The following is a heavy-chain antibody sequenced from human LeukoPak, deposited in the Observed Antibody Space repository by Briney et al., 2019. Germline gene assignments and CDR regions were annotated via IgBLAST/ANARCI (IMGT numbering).Heavy chain of an antibody. D-gene: IGHD3-10*01. J-gene: IGHJ4*02. CDR2: IIPIFGTA. CDR1: GGTFSSYA. CDR3: ASLPPPPIYGSGSYPDY. V-gene: IGHV1-69*06. Sequence: ASVKVSCKASGGTFSSYAISWVRQAPGQGLEWMGGIIPIFGTANYAQKFQGRVTITADKSTSTAYMELSSLRSEDTAVYYCASLPPPPIYGSGSYPDYWGQGTLVTVSS.